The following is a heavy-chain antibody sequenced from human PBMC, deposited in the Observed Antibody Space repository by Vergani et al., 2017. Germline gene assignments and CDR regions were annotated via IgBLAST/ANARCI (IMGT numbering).Heavy chain of an antibody. CDR2: ISSDGGST. V-gene: IGHV3-23*01. CDR1: GFTFSTYA. Sequence: EVQLLESGGGLVQPGGSLRLSCAASGFTFSTYAMTWVRQAPGKGLEWVSTISSDGGSTYYADSVKGRFTISRDNSKNTLSLQMNSLTAEDTAVYYCARGAWGVAAAGSLVWYWGQGTLVTVSS. D-gene: IGHD6-13*01. CDR3: ARGAWGVAAAGSLVWY. J-gene: IGHJ4*02.